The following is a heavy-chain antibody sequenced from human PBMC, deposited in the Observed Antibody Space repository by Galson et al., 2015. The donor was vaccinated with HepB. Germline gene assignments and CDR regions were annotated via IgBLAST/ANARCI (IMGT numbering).Heavy chain of an antibody. CDR2: ISDDGSKN. V-gene: IGHV3-30*18. Sequence: SLRLSCAASGFIFSSYGMHWVRQAPGKGLEWVAVISDDGSKNHYADSVKGRFTISRGNSKNTLYLQMNSLRPEDTAVYYCAKDADIVLIAAAILDYWGQGTLVTVSP. J-gene: IGHJ4*02. CDR3: AKDADIVLIAAAILDY. CDR1: GFIFSSYG. D-gene: IGHD2-2*01.